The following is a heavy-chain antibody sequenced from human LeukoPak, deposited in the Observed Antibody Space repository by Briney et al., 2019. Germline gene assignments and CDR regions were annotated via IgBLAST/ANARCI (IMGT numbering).Heavy chain of an antibody. CDR1: GGSISDYY. CDR3: ARTSYYYDTSGYSWYFAL. V-gene: IGHV4-59*08. Sequence: SETLSLTCTVSGGSISDYYWSWIRQPPGKGLEWIGYIYYSGTTKYNPSLKSRVTLSVDTSKNQFSLNLSSVTAADTAVYYCARTSYYYDTSGYSWYFALWGRGTLVTVSS. J-gene: IGHJ2*01. D-gene: IGHD3-22*01. CDR2: IYYSGTT.